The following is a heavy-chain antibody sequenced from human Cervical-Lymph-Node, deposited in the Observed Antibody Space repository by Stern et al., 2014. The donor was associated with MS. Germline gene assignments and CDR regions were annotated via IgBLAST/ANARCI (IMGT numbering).Heavy chain of an antibody. V-gene: IGHV1-69*06. CDR3: AASVGTRPTYYYYYGMDV. CDR1: GGTFSNIP. D-gene: IGHD2-21*01. Sequence: QLVHSGAELKKPGSSVKVSCKASGGTFSNIPISWVRQAPGQGLEGMGGFTPLFETANCRHTLQGRVTITADKLPSTVYMELSGRPFADTAIYYCAASVGTRPTYYYYYGMDVWGQGTAVAVSS. J-gene: IGHJ6*02. CDR2: FTPLFETA.